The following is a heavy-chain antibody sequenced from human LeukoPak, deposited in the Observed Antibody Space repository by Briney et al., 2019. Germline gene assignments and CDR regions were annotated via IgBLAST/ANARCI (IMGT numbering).Heavy chain of an antibody. Sequence: ASVKVSCKASGYTFTGYYMHWVRQAPGQGLEWMGWINPNSGGTNYAQKFQGRVTMTRDTSISTAYVELSRLRSDDTAVYYCARDLTRTSMGPNYFDYWGQGTLVTVSS. D-gene: IGHD5-18*01. CDR3: ARDLTRTSMGPNYFDY. CDR2: INPNSGGT. CDR1: GYTFTGYY. J-gene: IGHJ4*02. V-gene: IGHV1-2*02.